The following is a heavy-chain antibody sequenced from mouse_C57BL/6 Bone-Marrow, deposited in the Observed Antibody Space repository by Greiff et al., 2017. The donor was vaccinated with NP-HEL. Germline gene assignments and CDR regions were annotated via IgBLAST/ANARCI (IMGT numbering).Heavy chain of an antibody. CDR2: SRNKANDYTT. V-gene: IGHV7-1*01. CDR1: GFTFSDFY. D-gene: IGHD1-1*01. Sequence: EVNLVESGGGLVQSGRSLRLSCATSGFTFSDFYMEWVRQAPGKGLEWIAASRNKANDYTTEYSASVKGRFIVSRDTSQSILYLQMNALRAEDTAIYYCARAFYYGSSYRYWYFDVWGTGTTVTVSS. CDR3: ARAFYYGSSYRYWYFDV. J-gene: IGHJ1*03.